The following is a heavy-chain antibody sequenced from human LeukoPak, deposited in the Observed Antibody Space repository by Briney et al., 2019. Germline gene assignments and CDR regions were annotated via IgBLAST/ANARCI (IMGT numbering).Heavy chain of an antibody. CDR2: IYYDGSKK. CDR1: GFTFSNYG. CDR3: ATWRGSGSYGGYFDY. V-gene: IGHV3-33*01. Sequence: PGGSLRLSCATSGFTFSNYGMHWVRQAPGKGLEWVAIIYYDGSKKNYADSVRGRFTISRDNSKNTLYLQMNSLRVEDTAVYYCATWRGSGSYGGYFDYWGHGTPVTVSS. D-gene: IGHD3-10*01. J-gene: IGHJ4*01.